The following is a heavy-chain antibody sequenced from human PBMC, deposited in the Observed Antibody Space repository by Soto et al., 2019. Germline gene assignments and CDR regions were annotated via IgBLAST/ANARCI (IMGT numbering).Heavy chain of an antibody. CDR2: MSHSGGT. CDR1: GGFVSSGSYY. D-gene: IGHD1-1*01. CDR3: ARVERGTATTVVDAFDI. V-gene: IGHV4-34*01. Sequence: QVQLQQWGAGLLKPSETLSLTCAVYGGFVSSGSYYWSWIRQPPGKGLEWIGEMSHSGGTQFKTSLKSRVTISVDTSKNQFSLKMSSVTAADTALYYCARVERGTATTVVDAFDIWGPGTMVTVSS. J-gene: IGHJ3*02.